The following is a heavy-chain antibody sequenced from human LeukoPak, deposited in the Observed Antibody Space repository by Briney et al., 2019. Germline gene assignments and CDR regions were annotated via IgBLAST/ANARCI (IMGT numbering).Heavy chain of an antibody. D-gene: IGHD2-8*01. J-gene: IGHJ4*02. Sequence: GASVKVSCKASGYTFTSYYMHWVRQAPGQGLEWMGIINPSGGSTSYAQKFQGRVTMTRDTSTSTVYMELSSLRSEDTAAYYCARDRQYCTNGVCYAFDYWGQGTLVTVSS. CDR1: GYTFTSYY. CDR3: ARDRQYCTNGVCYAFDY. CDR2: INPSGGST. V-gene: IGHV1-46*01.